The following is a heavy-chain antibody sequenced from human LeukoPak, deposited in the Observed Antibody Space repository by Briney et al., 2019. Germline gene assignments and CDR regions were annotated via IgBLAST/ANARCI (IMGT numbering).Heavy chain of an antibody. Sequence: SETLSLTCSVSGGSICSYYWSWIRQPPGKGLEWIGNIYYSGSTNYNPSLKSRVTISVDTSKNQFSLTLSSVTAADTAVYYCTRGSIAYYYTDVCGKGTTVTISS. CDR3: TRGSIAYYYTDV. CDR2: IYYSGST. V-gene: IGHV4-59*01. D-gene: IGHD3-22*01. J-gene: IGHJ6*03. CDR1: GGSICSYY.